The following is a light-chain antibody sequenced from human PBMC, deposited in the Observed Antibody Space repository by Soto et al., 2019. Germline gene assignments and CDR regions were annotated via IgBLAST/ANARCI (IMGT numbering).Light chain of an antibody. J-gene: IGLJ1*01. CDR1: SSDVGGYNY. CDR2: DVS. V-gene: IGLV2-11*01. CDR3: CSYAGSSSYV. Sequence: QSALTQPRSVSGSPGQSVTISCTGTSSDVGGYNYVSWYQQHPGKAPKVMIYDVSKRPSGVPDRLSGSKSGNTASLTISGLQAEDEAYYYCCSYAGSSSYVFGAGTKLTVL.